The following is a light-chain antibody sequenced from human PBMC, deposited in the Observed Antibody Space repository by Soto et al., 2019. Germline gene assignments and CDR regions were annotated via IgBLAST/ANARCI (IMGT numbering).Light chain of an antibody. J-gene: IGKJ1*01. CDR1: QTISSW. CDR2: KAS. Sequence: DIQMTQSPSPLSGSVGGRVTITFRASQTISSWLAWYQQKPGKAPKLLIYKASTLKSGVPSRFSGSGSGTEFTLTISSLQPDDFATYYCQHYNSYSEAFGQGTKVDIK. CDR3: QHYNSYSEA. V-gene: IGKV1-5*03.